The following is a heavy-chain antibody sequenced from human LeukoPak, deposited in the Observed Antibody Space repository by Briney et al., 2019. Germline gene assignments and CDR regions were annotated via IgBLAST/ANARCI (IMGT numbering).Heavy chain of an antibody. Sequence: ASVKVSCKASGYTFTSYYMHWVRQAPGQGLEWMGWINPNSGGTNYAQKFQGRVTMTRDTSISTAYMELSRLRSDDTAVYYCTTTVTTFDAFDIWGQGTMVTVSS. CDR1: GYTFTSYY. J-gene: IGHJ3*02. V-gene: IGHV1-2*02. CDR3: TTTVTTFDAFDI. CDR2: INPNSGGT. D-gene: IGHD4-17*01.